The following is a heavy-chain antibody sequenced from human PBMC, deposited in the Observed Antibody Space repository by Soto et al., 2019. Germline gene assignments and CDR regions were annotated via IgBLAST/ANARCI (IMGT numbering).Heavy chain of an antibody. CDR3: ARVLGDGPTVVVFDS. CDR1: GFTFSSYA. D-gene: IGHD2-2*01. V-gene: IGHV3-21*01. Sequence: PGGSLRLSCAASGFTFSSYAMNWVRQAPGKGLEWVSFISSSSKYIYYPDSVKGRFTVSRDNARNSLYLQMNSLRAEDTAVYYCARVLGDGPTVVVFDSWGQGSLVTVSS. J-gene: IGHJ4*02. CDR2: ISSSSKYI.